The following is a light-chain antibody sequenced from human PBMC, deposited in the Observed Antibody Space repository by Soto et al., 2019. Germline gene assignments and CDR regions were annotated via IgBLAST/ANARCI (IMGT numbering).Light chain of an antibody. CDR3: LLYYGGQLGV. CDR1: TGAVTSGYY. J-gene: IGLJ2*01. CDR2: STN. V-gene: IGLV7-43*01. Sequence: QAVVTHEPSLTVSPGGTVTITCATSTGAVTSGYYPNWFQQKPGQAPRALIYSTNNKYSWTPARFSGSLLGGKAALTLSGVKPEDEADYYCLLYYGGQLGVFGGGTKLTVL.